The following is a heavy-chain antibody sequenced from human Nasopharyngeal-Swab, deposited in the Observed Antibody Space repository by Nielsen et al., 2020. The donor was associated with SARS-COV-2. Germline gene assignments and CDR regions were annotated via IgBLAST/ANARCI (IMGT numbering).Heavy chain of an antibody. Sequence: GGSLRLSCAASGFTFSSYSMNWVRQAPGKGLEWVSYISSSSSTIYYAYSVKGRFTISRDNAKNSLYLQMNSLRAEDTAVYYCARPSITMVRGVIIDYWGQGTLVTVSS. CDR2: ISSSSSTI. J-gene: IGHJ4*02. V-gene: IGHV3-48*01. D-gene: IGHD3-10*01. CDR1: GFTFSSYS. CDR3: ARPSITMVRGVIIDY.